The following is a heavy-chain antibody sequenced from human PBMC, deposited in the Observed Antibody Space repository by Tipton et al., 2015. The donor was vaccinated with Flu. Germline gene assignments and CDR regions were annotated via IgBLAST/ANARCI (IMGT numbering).Heavy chain of an antibody. D-gene: IGHD3-10*01. J-gene: IGHJ4*02. CDR1: GFTFGDYA. CDR3: TRDGGSGTYYYGSGSLYYFDY. Sequence: SLRLSCTAFGFTFGDYAMSWVRQAPGKGLEWVGFIRSKAYGGTTEYAASVKGRFTISRDDSKSIAYLQMNSLKTEDTAVYYCTRDGGSGTYYYGSGSLYYFDYWGQGTLVTVSS. CDR2: IRSKAYGGTT. V-gene: IGHV3-49*04.